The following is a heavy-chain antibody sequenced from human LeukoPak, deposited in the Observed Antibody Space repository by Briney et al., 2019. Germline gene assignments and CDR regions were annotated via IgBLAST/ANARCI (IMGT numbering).Heavy chain of an antibody. CDR2: MDPTGSQK. CDR3: AIWTSGNY. D-gene: IGHD1-1*01. Sequence: RGSLRLSCADSQCTFNGSWMNWVRQAPGKGLEWVANMDPTGSQKRYVDSVRGRFTISKDNPGASLYLDMHSLRAEDTAIYYCAIWTSGNYWGQGTLVTVSS. CDR1: QCTFNGSW. J-gene: IGHJ4*02. V-gene: IGHV3-7*01.